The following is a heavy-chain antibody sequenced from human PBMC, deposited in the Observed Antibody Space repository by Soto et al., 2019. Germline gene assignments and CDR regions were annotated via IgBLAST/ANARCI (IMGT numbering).Heavy chain of an antibody. V-gene: IGHV3-30*18. CDR3: AKSPNFYCSSPNCYKYYFDH. CDR1: GSTFSSYS. J-gene: IGHJ4*02. CDR2: ISYDGSEK. D-gene: IGHD2-2*02. Sequence: SLRLSCAASGSTFSSYSMNWVRQAPGKGLEWVAVISYDGSEKYYVDSVKGRFTISKDNSKNTLYLQMNSLRPEDTAVYYCAKSPNFYCSSPNCYKYYFDHWGQGTRVTVSS.